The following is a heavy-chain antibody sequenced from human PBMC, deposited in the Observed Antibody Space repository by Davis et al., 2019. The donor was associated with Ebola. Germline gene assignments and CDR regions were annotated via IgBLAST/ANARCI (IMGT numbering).Heavy chain of an antibody. CDR2: IYTSGST. J-gene: IGHJ6*02. CDR3: ARDPGVLVWCGEQNGMDV. D-gene: IGHD3-10*01. CDR1: GGSISSYF. V-gene: IGHV4-4*07. Sequence: PSETLSLTFTVSGGSISSYFWRWIRQPAGTGLEWIGRIYTSGSTNYNPSLKSRVTMSVDTSKNQFSLRLSSVTAADTAVYYCARDPGVLVWCGEQNGMDVWGQGTTVTVSS.